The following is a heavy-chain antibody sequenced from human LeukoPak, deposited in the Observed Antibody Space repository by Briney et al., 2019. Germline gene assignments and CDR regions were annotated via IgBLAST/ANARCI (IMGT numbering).Heavy chain of an antibody. D-gene: IGHD1-26*01. CDR3: ARTPGYSGSYAHFDY. CDR2: SATSGST. CDR1: GDSISNYY. Sequence: PSETLSLTCTVSGDSISNYYWSWIRQPPGKGLEWIGYSATSGSTNYNPSLKSRVTISVDTTKNQFSLNLSSVTAADTAVYYCARTPGYSGSYAHFDYWGQGSLVTVSS. V-gene: IGHV4-4*09. J-gene: IGHJ4*02.